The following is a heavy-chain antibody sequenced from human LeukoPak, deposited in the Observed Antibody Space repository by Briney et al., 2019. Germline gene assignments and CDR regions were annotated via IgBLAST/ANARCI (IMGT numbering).Heavy chain of an antibody. Sequence: PGGSLRLSCAASGFTFSIYSMNWVRQAPGKGLEWVSSISSSTSYIYYADSVKGRFTISRDNAKDSLFLQMNSLRVEDTAVYYCAREQSHLGGNSGMDAFDIWGQGTMVTVSS. CDR1: GFTFSIYS. CDR3: AREQSHLGGNSGMDAFDI. J-gene: IGHJ3*02. D-gene: IGHD4-23*01. CDR2: ISSSTSYI. V-gene: IGHV3-21*01.